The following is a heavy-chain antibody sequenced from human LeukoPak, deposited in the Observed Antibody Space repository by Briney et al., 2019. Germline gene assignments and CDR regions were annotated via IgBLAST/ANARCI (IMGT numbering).Heavy chain of an antibody. CDR1: GFTLNSYW. V-gene: IGHV3-74*01. J-gene: IGHJ4*02. D-gene: IGHD2-2*01. CDR2: IDSDGSTT. Sequence: PGGSLRLSCAVSGFTLNSYWMHWVRQAPGKGLVWVSRIDSDGSTTDYADSVKGRFTISRDNANNTLYLQMNSLRAEDAGVYYCARGLTLLGYCSSTSCLMNYWGQGTLVTVSS. CDR3: ARGLTLLGYCSSTSCLMNY.